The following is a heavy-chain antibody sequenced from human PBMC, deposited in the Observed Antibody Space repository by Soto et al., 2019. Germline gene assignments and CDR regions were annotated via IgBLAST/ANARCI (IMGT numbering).Heavy chain of an antibody. V-gene: IGHV4-59*01. CDR2: IYYSGST. CDR1: GGSISSYY. CDR3: ARETDYYGSGSYSHHAFDI. J-gene: IGHJ3*02. D-gene: IGHD3-10*01. Sequence: SGTLSLTCTVSGGSISSYYWSWIRQPPGKGLEWIGYIYYSGSTNYNPSLKSRVTISVDTSKNQFSLKLSSVTAADTAVYYCARETDYYGSGSYSHHAFDIWGQGTMVTVSS.